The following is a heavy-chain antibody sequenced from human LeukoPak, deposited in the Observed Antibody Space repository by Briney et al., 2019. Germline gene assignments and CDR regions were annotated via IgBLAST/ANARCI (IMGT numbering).Heavy chain of an antibody. Sequence: ASVKVSCKASGYTFTGYYLHWVRQAPGQGLEWMGWINPNSGGTNYAQKFQGRVTMTRDTSISTAYMELSRLRSDDTAVYYCAGDRGPLYSYGYQIDYWGQGTLVTVSS. CDR2: INPNSGGT. D-gene: IGHD5-18*01. J-gene: IGHJ4*02. CDR1: GYTFTGYY. V-gene: IGHV1-2*02. CDR3: AGDRGPLYSYGYQIDY.